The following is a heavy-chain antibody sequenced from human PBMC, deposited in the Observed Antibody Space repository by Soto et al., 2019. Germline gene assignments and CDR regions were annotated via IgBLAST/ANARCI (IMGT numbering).Heavy chain of an antibody. CDR1: GYTFTTCD. Sequence: GASVKVSFKASGYTFTTCDIHWVRQATGQGLEWVGWMNPYTGNAGYAQKFQGRVTMTRNTSINTAYMELSSLTSEDTAVYFCARRKERSGPHYFDSWGQGTLVTVSS. J-gene: IGHJ4*02. V-gene: IGHV1-8*01. D-gene: IGHD6-25*01. CDR2: MNPYTGNA. CDR3: ARRKERSGPHYFDS.